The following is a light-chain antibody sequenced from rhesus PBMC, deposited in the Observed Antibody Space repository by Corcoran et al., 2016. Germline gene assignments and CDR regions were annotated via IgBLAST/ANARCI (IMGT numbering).Light chain of an antibody. V-gene: IGKV3S9*01. CDR3: QQYSNWPDS. CDR1: QSVSSY. J-gene: IGKJ2*01. CDR2: GPS. Sequence: EIVMTQSPATLSLSPGERATLSCSASQSVSSYVAGYQQKLEPAPRLLISGPSRRATGTPDRFSGSGSGTDFTLTISSLGPEDFAFYYCQQYSNWPDSFGQGTKVEIK.